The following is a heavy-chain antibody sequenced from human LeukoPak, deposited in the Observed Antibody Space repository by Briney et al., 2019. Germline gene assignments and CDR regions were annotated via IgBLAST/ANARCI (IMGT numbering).Heavy chain of an antibody. D-gene: IGHD6-19*01. CDR1: GGTFSSYA. J-gene: IGHJ2*01. Sequence: SVKVSCKASGGTFSSYAISWVRQAPGQGLEWMGGIIPIFGTANYAQKFQGSVTITADESTSTAYMELSSLRSEDTAVYYCARLQYGGAVAGWYFDLWGRGTLVTVSS. CDR3: ARLQYGGAVAGWYFDL. CDR2: IIPIFGTA. V-gene: IGHV1-69*13.